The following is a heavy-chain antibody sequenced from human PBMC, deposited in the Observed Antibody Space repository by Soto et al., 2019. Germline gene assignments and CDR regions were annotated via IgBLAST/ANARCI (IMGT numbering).Heavy chain of an antibody. CDR3: ARPGGSGTYFKFDY. CDR1: GYAFINFW. CDR2: IYPTNSET. D-gene: IGHD3-10*01. J-gene: IGHJ4*02. Sequence: PGESLKISCKGSGYAFINFWIGWVRQTPGKGLEWMGIIYPTNSETRYSPSFQGQVTMSVDKSTATAYLQWSSLKASDSAIYYCARPGGSGTYFKFDYWGQGTPVTAPQ. V-gene: IGHV5-51*01.